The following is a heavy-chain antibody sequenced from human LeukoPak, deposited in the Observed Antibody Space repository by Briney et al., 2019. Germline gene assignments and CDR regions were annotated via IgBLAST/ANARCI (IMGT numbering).Heavy chain of an antibody. V-gene: IGHV3-23*01. CDR3: ANGIGELSLRSLPPDY. D-gene: IGHD3-10*01. Sequence: PGGSLRLSCAGSGFTFSSYAMSWVRQAPGKGLVWVSAISHSSSGTYYVDSVKGRFTISRDNSKNTLYMQMNSLRAEDTAVYYCANGIGELSLRSLPPDYWGQGTLVTVSS. J-gene: IGHJ4*02. CDR2: ISHSSSGT. CDR1: GFTFSSYA.